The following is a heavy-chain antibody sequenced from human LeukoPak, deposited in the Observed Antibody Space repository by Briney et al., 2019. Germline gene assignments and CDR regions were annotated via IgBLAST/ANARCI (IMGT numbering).Heavy chain of an antibody. CDR2: INHSGST. D-gene: IGHD6-13*01. Sequence: SETLPLTCAVYGGSFSGYYWSWIRQPPGKGLEWIGEINHSGSTNYNPSLKSRVTISVDTSKNQFSLKLSSVTAADTAVYYCAREAYSSSWYGGGAFDIWGQGTMVTVSS. J-gene: IGHJ3*02. V-gene: IGHV4-34*01. CDR3: AREAYSSSWYGGGAFDI. CDR1: GGSFSGYY.